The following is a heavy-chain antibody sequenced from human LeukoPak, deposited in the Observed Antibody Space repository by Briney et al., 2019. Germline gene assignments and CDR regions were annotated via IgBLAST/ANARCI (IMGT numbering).Heavy chain of an antibody. V-gene: IGHV3-7*03. D-gene: IGHD6-13*01. CDR1: GFTFSSYW. CDR3: AIHLRRQQLLVRGFDFDY. CDR2: IKQDGSEK. J-gene: IGHJ4*02. Sequence: GGSLRLSCAASGFTFSSYWMSWVRQAPGKGLEWVANIKQDGSEKYYVDSVRGRFTISRDNAKNSLYLQMNSLRAEDTAVYYCAIHLRRQQLLVRGFDFDYWGQGTLVTVSS.